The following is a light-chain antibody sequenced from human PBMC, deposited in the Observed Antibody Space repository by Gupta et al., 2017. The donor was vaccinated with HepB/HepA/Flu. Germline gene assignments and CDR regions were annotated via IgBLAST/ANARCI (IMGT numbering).Light chain of an antibody. Sequence: ETVMTQSPATLSVSPGDRVTLSCRASQTVDVRLAWYQQKPGQAPRLLIYGGSTRNTGVPLRFSGGGSGTEFTLTISSLESEDFAVYYCQQEYYWPLTFGGGTKVEFK. CDR2: GGS. J-gene: IGKJ4*01. CDR3: QQEYYWPLT. CDR1: QTVDVR. V-gene: IGKV3-15*01.